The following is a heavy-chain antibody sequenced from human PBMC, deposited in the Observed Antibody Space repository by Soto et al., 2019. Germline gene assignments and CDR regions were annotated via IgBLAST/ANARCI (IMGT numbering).Heavy chain of an antibody. CDR1: GYTFSNYD. J-gene: IGHJ5*02. V-gene: IGHV1-18*04. D-gene: IGHD3-9*01. Sequence: ASVKVSCKTSGYTFSNYDFSWVRQAPGQGLEWMGWVSNKNGVTNYAEKFQDRVTMTTDTSTNTIYMELRSLRSDDTAVYFCARERLNTGCYGFDPWGQGTQVTVSS. CDR3: ARERLNTGCYGFDP. CDR2: VSNKNGVT.